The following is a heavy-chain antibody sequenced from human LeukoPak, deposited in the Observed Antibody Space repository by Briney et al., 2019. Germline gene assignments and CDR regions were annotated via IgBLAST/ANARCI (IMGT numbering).Heavy chain of an antibody. V-gene: IGHV1-2*02. CDR2: VSPKSGNT. D-gene: IGHD1-1*01. Sequence: ASMKVSRKASGYTFTDYYIHWVRQAPGQGLEWMGWVSPKSGNTNYAQNSQGRVTMTRDTSTNTAYLEVNSLTFDDTAVYYCAREPPTVHPERRRLGVLDIWGQGTMVTVSS. J-gene: IGHJ3*02. CDR1: GYTFTDYY. CDR3: AREPPTVHPERRRLGVLDI.